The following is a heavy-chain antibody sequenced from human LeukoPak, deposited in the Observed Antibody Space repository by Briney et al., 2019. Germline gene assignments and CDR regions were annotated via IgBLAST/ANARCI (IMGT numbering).Heavy chain of an antibody. CDR3: AKLRWSSSGAFDI. V-gene: IGHV3-23*01. J-gene: IGHJ3*02. CDR1: GFTVSNYG. D-gene: IGHD4-23*01. CDR2: FSGSGAST. Sequence: PGGSLRLSCAASGFTVSNYGMNWVRQAPGKGLEWVSVFSGSGASTHYADSVKGRFTISRDNSKNTLYLQMNSLRAEDTAVYYCAKLRWSSSGAFDIWGQGTMVTVSS.